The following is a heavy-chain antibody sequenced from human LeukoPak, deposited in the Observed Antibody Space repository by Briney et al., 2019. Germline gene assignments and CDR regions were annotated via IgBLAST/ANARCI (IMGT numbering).Heavy chain of an antibody. CDR1: GFAFSSYE. CDR3: ARRAGAYSHPYDY. D-gene: IGHD4/OR15-4a*01. J-gene: IGHJ4*02. Sequence: GGSLRLSCAASGFAFSSYEMNWVRQAPGKGLEWVSYISSSGSTIYYADSLKGRFTISRDNAKNSLYLQMNSLRPEDTAVYYCARRAGAYSHPYDYWGQGTLVTVSS. V-gene: IGHV3-48*03. CDR2: ISSSGSTI.